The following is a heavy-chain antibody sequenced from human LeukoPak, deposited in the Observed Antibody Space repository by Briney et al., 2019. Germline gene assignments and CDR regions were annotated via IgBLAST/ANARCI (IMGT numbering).Heavy chain of an antibody. J-gene: IGHJ4*02. CDR2: IIPIFGTA. V-gene: IGHV1-69*13. Sequence: SVKVSCKASGGTFSSYAISWVRQAPGQGLEWMGGIIPIFGTANYAQKFQGRVTITADESTSTAYMELRSLTSDDTAIYYCARESHITREDYWGQGTLVTVSS. D-gene: IGHD1-14*01. CDR1: GGTFSSYA. CDR3: ARESHITREDY.